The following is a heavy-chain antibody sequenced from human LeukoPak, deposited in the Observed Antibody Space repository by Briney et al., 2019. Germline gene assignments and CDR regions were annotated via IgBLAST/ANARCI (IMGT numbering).Heavy chain of an antibody. CDR2: IKQDGSEK. D-gene: IGHD3-22*01. V-gene: IGHV3-7*01. CDR1: GFTFSSYW. Sequence: PGGSLRLSCAASGFTFSSYWMSWVRQAPGKGLEWVANIKQDGSEKYYVDSVKGRFTISRDNAKNTLYLQMNSLRAEDTAVYYCARSDSSGYYSSYYFDYWGQGTLVTVSS. J-gene: IGHJ4*02. CDR3: ARSDSSGYYSSYYFDY.